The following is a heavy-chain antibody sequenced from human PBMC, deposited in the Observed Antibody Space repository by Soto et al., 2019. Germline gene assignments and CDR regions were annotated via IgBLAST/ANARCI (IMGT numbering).Heavy chain of an antibody. Sequence: GGSLRLSCAASGFTFSSYGMHWVRQAPGKGLEWVAVIWYDGSNKYNADSVKGRFTISRDNSKNTLYLQMNSLRAEDTAVYYCARGPGGNSAFDYRAQRTPVTVSS. J-gene: IGHJ4*02. CDR2: IWYDGSNK. CDR3: ARGPGGNSAFDY. CDR1: GFTFSSYG. D-gene: IGHD2-21*02. V-gene: IGHV3-33*01.